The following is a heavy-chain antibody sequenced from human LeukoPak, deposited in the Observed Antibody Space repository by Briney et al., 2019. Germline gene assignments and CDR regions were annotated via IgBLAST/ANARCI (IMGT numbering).Heavy chain of an antibody. CDR2: IYYSGST. V-gene: IGHV4-59*01. Sequence: SETLSLTCTVSGDSISSYYWSWIRQPPGRGLEWIGYIYYSGSTNYNPSLKSRVTISVDTSKNQFSLKLSSVTAADTAVYYCAREVLLWFGEPVFDYWGQGTLVTVSS. CDR1: GDSISSYY. CDR3: AREVLLWFGEPVFDY. D-gene: IGHD3-10*01. J-gene: IGHJ4*02.